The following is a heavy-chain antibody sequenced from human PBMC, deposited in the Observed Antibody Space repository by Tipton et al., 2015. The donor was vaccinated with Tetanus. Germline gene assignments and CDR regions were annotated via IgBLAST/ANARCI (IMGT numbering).Heavy chain of an antibody. J-gene: IGHJ4*02. CDR2: IYSSGDT. CDR3: ARHNSGYFTFFDS. CDR1: SVSIADNTNY. Sequence: TLSLTCTVSSVSIADNTNYWGWIRQPPGKGLEWIGSIYSSGDTYSNPSLKSRVTMSVDTSRNQFSLRLSSVTAADTAEYYCARHNSGYFTFFDSWGQGILATVSS. V-gene: IGHV4-39*01. D-gene: IGHD3-3*01.